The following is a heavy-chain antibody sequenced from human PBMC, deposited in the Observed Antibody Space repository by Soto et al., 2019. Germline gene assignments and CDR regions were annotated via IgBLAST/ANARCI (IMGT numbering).Heavy chain of an antibody. CDR3: ARDRKDIPLDY. J-gene: IGHJ4*02. CDR2: IWYDGSNK. V-gene: IGHV3-33*01. D-gene: IGHD2-15*01. Sequence: QVQLVESGGGVVQPGRSLRLSCAASGFTFSSYGMHWVRQAPGKGLEWVAVIWYDGSNKYYADSVKGRFTISRDNSKSTLYLKINSLRAEDTAVYYCARDRKDIPLDYWGQGTLVTVSS. CDR1: GFTFSSYG.